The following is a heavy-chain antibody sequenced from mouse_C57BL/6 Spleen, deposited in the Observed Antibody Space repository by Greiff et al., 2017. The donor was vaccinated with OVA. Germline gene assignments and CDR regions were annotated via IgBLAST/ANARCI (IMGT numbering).Heavy chain of an antibody. CDR2: IDPSDSYT. V-gene: IGHV1-50*01. J-gene: IGHJ4*01. Sequence: QVQLQQPGAELVKPGASVKLSCKASGYTFTSYWMQWVKQRPGQGLEWIGEIDPSDSYTNYNQKFKGKATLTVDTSSSTAYMQLSSLTSEDSAVYYCARLPPYAMDYWGQGTSVTVSS. CDR1: GYTFTSYW. CDR3: ARLPPYAMDY.